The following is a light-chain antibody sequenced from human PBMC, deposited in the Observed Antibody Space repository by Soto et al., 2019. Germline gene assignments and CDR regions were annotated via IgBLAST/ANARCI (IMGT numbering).Light chain of an antibody. J-gene: IGKJ3*01. Sequence: DIQMTQSPSSLSASVGDRVTITCRASQGISNYLAWYQQKPGKVPKLLIYAASTLQSGVPSRFSGSGSGTDFTLTISSLQPEDVATYNCLKYNTAPFFGPGTKVDIK. CDR1: QGISNY. CDR3: LKYNTAPF. CDR2: AAS. V-gene: IGKV1-27*01.